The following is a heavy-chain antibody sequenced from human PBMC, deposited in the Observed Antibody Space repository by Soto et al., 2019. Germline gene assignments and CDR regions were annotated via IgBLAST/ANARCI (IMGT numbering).Heavy chain of an antibody. CDR1: XXXXXDXX. D-gene: IGHD6-19*01. J-gene: IGHJ3*02. CDR3: ARSSGWYEADAFDM. V-gene: IGHV3-11*01. Sequence: QVQLVESGGGLVQPGGSLXXSXXXXXXXXXDXXXXXXXXAXXXXPEWVSFLSRSGNTIYYADSVKGRFSISRDNAENSLYLQMESLRVEDTATYFCARSSGWYEADAFDMWGQGTMVTVSA. CDR2: LSRSGNTI.